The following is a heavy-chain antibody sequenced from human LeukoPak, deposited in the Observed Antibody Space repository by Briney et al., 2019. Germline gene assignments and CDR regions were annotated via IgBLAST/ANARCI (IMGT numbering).Heavy chain of an antibody. D-gene: IGHD3-10*01. Sequence: SGPTLVNPTQTLTLTCTFSGFSLSTSGVGVGWIRQPPGKALEWLALIYWNDDKRYSPSLRSRLTITKDTSKNQVVLTMTNMDPVDTATYHCAHDPRGLWFGDYYFDYWGPGTLVTVSS. CDR3: AHDPRGLWFGDYYFDY. V-gene: IGHV2-5*01. CDR1: GFSLSTSGVG. J-gene: IGHJ4*02. CDR2: IYWNDDK.